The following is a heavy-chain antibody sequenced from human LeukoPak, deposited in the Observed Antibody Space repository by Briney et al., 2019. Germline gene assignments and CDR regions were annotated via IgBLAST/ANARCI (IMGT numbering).Heavy chain of an antibody. CDR1: GGSISSSNYY. CDR2: IYYSGTT. Sequence: SETLSLTCTVSGGSISSSNYYWGWIRQPPGKGLEWIGSIYYSGTTYYNPSLKSRVTISVDTSENQFSLKLSSVTAADTAVYYCARGRSTYYYDSSGYYYYFYWGQGTLVTVSS. V-gene: IGHV4-39*07. J-gene: IGHJ4*02. CDR3: ARGRSTYYYDSSGYYYYFY. D-gene: IGHD3-22*01.